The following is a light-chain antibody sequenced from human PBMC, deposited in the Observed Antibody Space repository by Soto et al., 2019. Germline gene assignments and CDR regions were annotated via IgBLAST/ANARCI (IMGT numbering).Light chain of an antibody. J-gene: IGLJ2*01. CDR3: AAWDDSLSGPSVV. CDR1: SSNIGSNY. V-gene: IGLV1-47*01. Sequence: QSVLTQLPSASGTPGQRVTISCSGSSSNIGSNYVYWYQQLPGTAPKLLIYRNNQRPSGVPDRFSGSKSGTSASLAISGLRSEDEADYYCAAWDDSLSGPSVVFGGGTKLTVL. CDR2: RNN.